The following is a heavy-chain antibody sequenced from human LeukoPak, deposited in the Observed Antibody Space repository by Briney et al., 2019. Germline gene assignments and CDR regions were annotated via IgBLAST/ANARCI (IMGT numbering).Heavy chain of an antibody. D-gene: IGHD6-19*01. CDR2: ISSSSSYI. CDR1: GFTFSSYS. Sequence: GGSLRLPCAASGFTFSSYSMNWVRQAPGKGLEWVSSISSSSSYIYYADSVKGRFTISRDNAKNSLYLQMNSLRAEDTAVYYCERDYSSGWNGIDYWGQGTLVTVSS. J-gene: IGHJ4*02. V-gene: IGHV3-21*01. CDR3: ERDYSSGWNGIDY.